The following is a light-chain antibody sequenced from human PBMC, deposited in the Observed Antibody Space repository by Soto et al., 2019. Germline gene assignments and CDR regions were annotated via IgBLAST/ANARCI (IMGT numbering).Light chain of an antibody. CDR1: QGISSY. Sequence: SRITHSPSSLSASPGDRDTINCRASQGISSYLAWYQQKPGKAPKLLIYAASTLQSGVPSRFSGSGSGTEFTLTISSLQPDDFATYYCQQYNSYSWTFGQGTKVDI. V-gene: IGKV1-8*01. CDR2: AAS. J-gene: IGKJ1*01. CDR3: QQYNSYSWT.